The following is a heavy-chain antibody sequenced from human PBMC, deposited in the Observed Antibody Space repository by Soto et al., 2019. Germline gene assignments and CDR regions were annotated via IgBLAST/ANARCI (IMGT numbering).Heavy chain of an antibody. Sequence: QVQLLQSGAEVKKPGASLKVSCKASGYTFTSYAMHCVRQAPGKWLGWMGWINAGNGNTKYSQKFQGRVTITRDTSASTAYMELISLRSEDTAVYSCARTVGYYYGMDVWGQGTTVTLSS. CDR1: GYTFTSYA. CDR3: ARTVGYYYGMDV. J-gene: IGHJ6*02. D-gene: IGHD4-17*01. V-gene: IGHV1-3*01. CDR2: INAGNGNT.